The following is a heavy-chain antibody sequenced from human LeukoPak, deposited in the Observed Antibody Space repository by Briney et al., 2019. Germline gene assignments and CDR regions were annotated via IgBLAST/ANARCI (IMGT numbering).Heavy chain of an antibody. D-gene: IGHD1-26*01. CDR3: ARGLNSGSPRGLGY. Sequence: SETLSLTCTVSGGSISSYYWSWIRQPPGKGLEWIGYIYYSGSTNYNPSLKSRVTISVDTSKNQFSLKLSSVTAADTAVYYCARGLNSGSPRGLGYWGQGTLVTVSS. CDR1: GGSISSYY. V-gene: IGHV4-59*12. J-gene: IGHJ4*02. CDR2: IYYSGST.